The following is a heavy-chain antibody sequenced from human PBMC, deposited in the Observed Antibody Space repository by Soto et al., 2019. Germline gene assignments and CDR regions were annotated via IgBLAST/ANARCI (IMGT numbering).Heavy chain of an antibody. D-gene: IGHD3-3*01. Sequence: PSETLSLTCAVYGGSFSGYYWSWIRQPPGKGLEWIGEINHSGSTNYNPSLKSRVTKSVETSKNQFSLKLSSVTAADTSVYYCARGLNRGYDFWSGYYPYYYYYYMDVWGKGTTVTVSS. V-gene: IGHV4-34*01. CDR3: ARGLNRGYDFWSGYYPYYYYYYMDV. J-gene: IGHJ6*03. CDR2: INHSGST. CDR1: GGSFSGYY.